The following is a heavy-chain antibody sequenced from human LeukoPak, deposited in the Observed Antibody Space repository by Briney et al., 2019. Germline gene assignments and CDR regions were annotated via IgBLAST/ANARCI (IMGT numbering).Heavy chain of an antibody. CDR1: GYTFTSYG. CDR3: ARDEQQLVPDAFDI. V-gene: IGHV1-18*01. J-gene: IGHJ3*02. Sequence: GASVKVSCKASGYTFTSYGISWVRQAPGQGLEWMGWISAYNGNTNYAQKLQGRVTMTTDTSTSTAYMELRSLRSDDTAVYYCARDEQQLVPDAFDIWGQGTMVTVSS. D-gene: IGHD6-13*01. CDR2: ISAYNGNT.